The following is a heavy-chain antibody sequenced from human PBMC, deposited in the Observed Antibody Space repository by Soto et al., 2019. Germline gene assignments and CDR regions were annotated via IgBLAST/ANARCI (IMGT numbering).Heavy chain of an antibody. CDR2: IYYSGST. CDR1: GGSISSYY. V-gene: IGHV4-59*08. D-gene: IGHD1-26*01. Sequence: QVQLQESGPGLVKPSETLSLTCTVSGGSISSYYWSWIRQPPGKGLEWIGYIYYSGSTNYNPSLRRRGTISVDTSKNQFSLKLSSVTAADTAVYYCARRYGGNLDYWGQGTLVTVSS. J-gene: IGHJ4*02. CDR3: ARRYGGNLDY.